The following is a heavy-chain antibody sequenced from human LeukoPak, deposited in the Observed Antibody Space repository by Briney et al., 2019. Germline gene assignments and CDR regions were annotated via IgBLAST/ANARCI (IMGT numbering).Heavy chain of an antibody. CDR3: AKQAGWGGYFSFLPFDF. CDR1: GFMFSKNA. D-gene: IGHD3-3*01. Sequence: GGSLRLSCAASGFMFSKNAMHWVRQAPGKGLECVAFIRHDGTKKDYADSVKGRFTISRDNSNNTLTLQMNSLRPDDTAVYYCAKQAGWGGYFSFLPFDFWGRGTLVTVSS. J-gene: IGHJ4*02. CDR2: IRHDGTKK. V-gene: IGHV3-30*02.